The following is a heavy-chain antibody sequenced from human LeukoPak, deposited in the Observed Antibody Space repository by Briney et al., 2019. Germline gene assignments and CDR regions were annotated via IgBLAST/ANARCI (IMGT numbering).Heavy chain of an antibody. CDR1: GYTFTGYY. CDR2: INPNSGNT. CDR3: ARVFNWNFDWFDP. V-gene: IGHV1-2*02. Sequence: ASVTVSCKASGYTFTGYYMHWVRQAPGQGLEWMGWINPNSGNTNYAQKFQGRVTMTRDTSISTAYMELSRLRSDDTAVYYCARVFNWNFDWFDPWGQGTLVTVSS. D-gene: IGHD1-7*01. J-gene: IGHJ5*02.